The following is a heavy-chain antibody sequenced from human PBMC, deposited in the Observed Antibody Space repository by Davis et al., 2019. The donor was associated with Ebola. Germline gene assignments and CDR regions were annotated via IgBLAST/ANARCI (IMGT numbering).Heavy chain of an antibody. J-gene: IGHJ4*02. CDR3: ARHRGDVVFGPYDY. D-gene: IGHD3-16*01. CDR2: IYYSGSS. CDR1: GGSISSYY. Sequence: SETLSLTCTVSGGSISSYYWSWIRQPPGKGLEWIGYIYYSGSSNHNPSLKSRVTMSVDTSKKQVSLKLRSVTAADTAVYYCARHRGDVVFGPYDYWGQGTLVTVSS. V-gene: IGHV4-59*08.